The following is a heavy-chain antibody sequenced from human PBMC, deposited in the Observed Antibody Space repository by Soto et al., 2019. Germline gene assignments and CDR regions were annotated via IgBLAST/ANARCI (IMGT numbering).Heavy chain of an antibody. V-gene: IGHV3-23*01. CDR3: AKGGRGAGPYYFDY. J-gene: IGHJ4*02. D-gene: IGHD6-19*01. CDR2: ISGSGGSI. CDR1: GFSFSSYA. Sequence: PWGTLRLSCVASGFSFSSYAISWVRQAPGKGLEWVSTISGSGGSIYYTESAKGRFTISRDNSKKPLYVQMNSMRAEDTAVYSCAKGGRGAGPYYFDYWGQGTLVTVSS.